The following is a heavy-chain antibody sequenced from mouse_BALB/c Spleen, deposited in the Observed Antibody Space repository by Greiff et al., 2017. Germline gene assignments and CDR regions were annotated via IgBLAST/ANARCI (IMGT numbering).Heavy chain of an antibody. J-gene: IGHJ3*01. CDR3: ASYRYDDGPFAY. Sequence: QVQLQQSGAELARPGASVKMSCKASGYTFTSYTMHWVKQRPGQGLEWIGYINPSSGYTNYNQKFKDKATLTADKSSSTAYMQLSSLTSEDSAVYYCASYRYDDGPFAYWGQGTLVTVSA. D-gene: IGHD2-14*01. V-gene: IGHV1-4*01. CDR2: INPSSGYT. CDR1: GYTFTSYT.